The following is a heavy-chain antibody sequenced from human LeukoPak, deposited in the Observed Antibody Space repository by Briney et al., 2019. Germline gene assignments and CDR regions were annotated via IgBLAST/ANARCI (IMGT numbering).Heavy chain of an antibody. J-gene: IGHJ6*03. CDR2: IIPILGIA. Sequence: ASVEVSCKASGGTFSSYAISWVRQAPGQGLEWMGRIIPILGIANYAQKFQGRVTITADKSTSTAYMELSSLRSEDTAVYYCARDRGVGQLANYYYYMDVWGKGTTVTVSS. V-gene: IGHV1-69*04. CDR1: GGTFSSYA. D-gene: IGHD6-6*01. CDR3: ARDRGVGQLANYYYYMDV.